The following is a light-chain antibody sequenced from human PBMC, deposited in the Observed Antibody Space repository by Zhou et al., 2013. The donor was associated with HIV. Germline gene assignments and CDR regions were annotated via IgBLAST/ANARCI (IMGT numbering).Light chain of an antibody. CDR1: QGINNF. CDR3: QEYDTVPRT. Sequence: DIQMTQSPSSLSASVGDSVTITCRASQGINNFLAWYQQKPGKAPNLLIFGASTLQSGVPSRFSGSGSGTNFVLTIHNLQPEDSGNYYCQEYDTVPRTFGQGTKVEIK. V-gene: IGKV1-27*01. J-gene: IGKJ1*01. CDR2: GAS.